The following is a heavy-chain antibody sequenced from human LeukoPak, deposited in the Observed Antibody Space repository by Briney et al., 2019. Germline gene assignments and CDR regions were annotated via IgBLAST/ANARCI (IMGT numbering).Heavy chain of an antibody. D-gene: IGHD6-13*01. CDR1: GGSFSGYY. CDR3: ARRRRIAAAGGFDY. J-gene: IGHJ4*02. Sequence: PSETLSLTYAVYGGSFSGYYWSWIRQPPGKGLEWIGEINHSGSTNYNPSLKSRVTISVDTSKNQFSLKLSSVTAADTAVYYCARRRRIAAAGGFDYWGQGTLVTVSS. CDR2: INHSGST. V-gene: IGHV4-34*01.